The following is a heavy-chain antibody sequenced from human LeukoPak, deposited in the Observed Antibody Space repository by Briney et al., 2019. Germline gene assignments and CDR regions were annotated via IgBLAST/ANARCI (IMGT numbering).Heavy chain of an antibody. V-gene: IGHV3-21*01. J-gene: IGHJ1*01. Sequence: PGGSLRLSCAASGFTFSSYSMNWVRQAPGKGLEWVSSISSSSSYIYYADSVKGRFTISRDNAKNSLYLQMNSLRAEDTAVYYCARAKAAAGTDFQHWGQGTLVTVSS. D-gene: IGHD6-13*01. CDR3: ARAKAAAGTDFQH. CDR1: GFTFSSYS. CDR2: ISSSSSYI.